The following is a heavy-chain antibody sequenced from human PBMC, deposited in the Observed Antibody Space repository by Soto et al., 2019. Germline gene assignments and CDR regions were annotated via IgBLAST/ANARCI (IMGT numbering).Heavy chain of an antibody. V-gene: IGHV1-46*01. CDR1: GYTFTSYY. Sequence: QVQLVQSGAEVKKPGASVKVSCKASGYTFTSYYMHWVRQAPGQGLEWMGIINPSGGSTSYAQKFQGRVTMTRDTSTSTVYMELSSLRSEDTAVYYCARQKGVAVAEYYFDYWSQGTLVTVSS. D-gene: IGHD6-19*01. CDR2: INPSGGST. CDR3: ARQKGVAVAEYYFDY. J-gene: IGHJ4*02.